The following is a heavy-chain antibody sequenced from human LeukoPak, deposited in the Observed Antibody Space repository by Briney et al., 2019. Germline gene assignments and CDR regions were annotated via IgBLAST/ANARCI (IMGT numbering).Heavy chain of an antibody. CDR1: GFTFSSYE. V-gene: IGHV3-48*03. CDR3: AELGITMIGGV. D-gene: IGHD3-10*02. J-gene: IGHJ6*04. Sequence: PGGSLRLSCAASGFTFSSYEMNWVRQAPGKGLEWVSYFSSSGSTIYYADSVKGRFTFSRDNAKNSLYLQMNSLRAEDTAVYYCAELGITMIGGVWGKGTTVTISS. CDR2: FSSSGSTI.